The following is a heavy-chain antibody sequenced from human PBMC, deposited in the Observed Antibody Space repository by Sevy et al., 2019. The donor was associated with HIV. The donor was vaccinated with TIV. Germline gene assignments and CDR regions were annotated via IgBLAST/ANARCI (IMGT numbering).Heavy chain of an antibody. CDR2: TSYNEGGE. D-gene: IGHD6-19*01. CDR3: AKDTGSSGYDHYGLDV. J-gene: IGHJ6*02. CDR1: GFSFSNYG. V-gene: IGHV3-30*18. Sequence: GGSLRLSCVASGFSFSNYGTHWVRQAPGKGLEWVAITSYNEGGENYADSVKGRFTISRDNSKNTVYLQMYRLTTDDTGVYYCAKDTGSSGYDHYGLDVWGQGSTVTVSS.